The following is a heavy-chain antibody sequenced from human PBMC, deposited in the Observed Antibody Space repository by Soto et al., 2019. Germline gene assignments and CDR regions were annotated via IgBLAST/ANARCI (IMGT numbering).Heavy chain of an antibody. CDR3: ARDQAYSSSWLPFDY. D-gene: IGHD6-13*01. Sequence: PGGSLRLSCAASGLTFSSYSMNWVRQAPGKGLEWVSSISSSSSYIYYADSVKGRFTISRDNAKNSLYLQMNSLRAEDTAVYYCARDQAYSSSWLPFDYWGQGTLVTVSS. CDR2: ISSSSSYI. CDR1: GLTFSSYS. J-gene: IGHJ4*02. V-gene: IGHV3-21*01.